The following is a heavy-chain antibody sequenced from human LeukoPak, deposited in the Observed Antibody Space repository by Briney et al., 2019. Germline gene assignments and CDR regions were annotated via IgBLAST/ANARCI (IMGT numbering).Heavy chain of an antibody. CDR3: AKDPYYYDSILVDY. V-gene: IGHV3-23*01. J-gene: IGHJ4*02. CDR2: ISGSGGST. Sequence: RPGGSLRLSCAASGFTFDDYGMSWVRQAPGKGLEWVSAISGSGGSTYYADSVKGRFTISRDNSKNTLYLQMNSLRAEDTAVYYCAKDPYYYDSILVDYWGQGTLVTVSS. CDR1: GFTFDDYG. D-gene: IGHD3-22*01.